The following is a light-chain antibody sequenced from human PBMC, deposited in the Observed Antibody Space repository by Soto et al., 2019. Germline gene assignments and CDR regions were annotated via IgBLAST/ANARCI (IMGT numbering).Light chain of an antibody. CDR1: QTINAY. CDR2: AAS. CDR3: QQNFSPLLT. V-gene: IGKV1-39*01. Sequence: DIQMTQSPPSLSASIGDTVTITCRASQTINAYLNWFQQKPGKAPKRLIGAASTLQSGVPSRFSGSGSGTDFTLTISSLQPEDSATYFCQQNFSPLLTFGGGTKLEIK. J-gene: IGKJ4*01.